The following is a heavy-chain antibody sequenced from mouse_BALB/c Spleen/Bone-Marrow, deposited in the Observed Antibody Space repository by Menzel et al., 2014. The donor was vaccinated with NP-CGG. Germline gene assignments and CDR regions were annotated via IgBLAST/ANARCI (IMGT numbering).Heavy chain of an antibody. CDR2: INPESSTI. J-gene: IGHJ2*01. Sequence: EVQLQQSGGGLVQPGGSLKLSCTASGFDFSRYWMSWVRQAPGKGLQWIGEINPESSTINYTPSLKDKFIISRDNAKNTLYXXXSKVRSEDTALYYCTRLTYYGLSDYWGQGTTLTVSS. D-gene: IGHD1-2*01. V-gene: IGHV4-1*02. CDR3: TRLTYYGLSDY. CDR1: GFDFSRYW.